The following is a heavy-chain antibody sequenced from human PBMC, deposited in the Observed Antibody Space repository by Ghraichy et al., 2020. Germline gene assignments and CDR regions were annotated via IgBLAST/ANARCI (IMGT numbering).Heavy chain of an antibody. J-gene: IGHJ3*02. D-gene: IGHD3-22*01. CDR2: ISSSSSTI. CDR3: ARDGYDSSGPPSMGKNAFDI. CDR1: GFTFSSYS. V-gene: IGHV3-48*02. Sequence: GGSLRLSCAASGFTFSSYSMNWVRQAPGKGLEWVSYISSSSSTIYYADSVKGRFTISRDNAKNSLYLQMNSLRDEDTAVYYCARDGYDSSGPPSMGKNAFDIWGQGTMVTVSS.